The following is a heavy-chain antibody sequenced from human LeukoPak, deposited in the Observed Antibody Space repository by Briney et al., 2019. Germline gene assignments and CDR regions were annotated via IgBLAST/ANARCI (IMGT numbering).Heavy chain of an antibody. J-gene: IGHJ4*02. V-gene: IGHV3-53*01. D-gene: IGHD3-10*01. CDR2: IYSGGST. CDR1: GFTVSSNY. Sequence: GGSLRLSCAASGFTVSSNYMSWVRRAPGKGLEWVSVIYSGGSTYYADSVKGRFTISRDNSKNTLYLQMNSLRAEDTAVYYCAKEEGSYYYYFDYWGQGTLVTVSS. CDR3: AKEEGSYYYYFDY.